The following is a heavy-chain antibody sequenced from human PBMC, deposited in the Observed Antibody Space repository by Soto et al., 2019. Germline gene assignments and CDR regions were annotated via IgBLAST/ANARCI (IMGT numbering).Heavy chain of an antibody. CDR3: ARGPLCGYYDSMFLDY. J-gene: IGHJ4*02. Sequence: QVQLVESGGGVVQPGRSLRLSCAASGFTFSSYGMHWVRQAPGKGLEWVAVIWYDGSNKYYADSVKGRFTISRDNSKNTLYLKMNSLRAEDTAVYYCARGPLCGYYDSMFLDYWGQGTLVTVSS. V-gene: IGHV3-33*01. CDR2: IWYDGSNK. D-gene: IGHD3-22*01. CDR1: GFTFSSYG.